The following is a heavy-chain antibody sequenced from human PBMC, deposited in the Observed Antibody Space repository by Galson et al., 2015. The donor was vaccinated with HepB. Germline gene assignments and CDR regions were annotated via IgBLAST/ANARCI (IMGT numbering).Heavy chain of an antibody. CDR2: FDPEDGET. V-gene: IGHV1-24*01. Sequence: SVKVSCKVSGYTLTELSMHWVRQAPGKGLEWMGGFDPEDGETIYAQKFQGRVTMTEDTSTDTAYMELSSLRSEDTAVYYCATPKGPPYRYYYDSIYGMDVWAKGPRSPSP. D-gene: IGHD3-22*01. CDR1: GYTLTELS. CDR3: ATPKGPPYRYYYDSIYGMDV. J-gene: IGHJ6*02.